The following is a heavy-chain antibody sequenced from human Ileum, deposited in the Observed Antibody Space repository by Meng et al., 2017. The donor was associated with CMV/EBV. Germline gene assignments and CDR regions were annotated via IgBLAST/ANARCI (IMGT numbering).Heavy chain of an antibody. V-gene: IGHV3-23*01. J-gene: IGHJ4*02. CDR2: FGPGGDI. Sequence: GGSLRPSCVASGFTFSACSMNWVRQVPGKGLEWVSAFGPGGDIYYADSVKGRFTIARDNSKNTLYLQLNSLRAEDTAVYYCPKRGGPAPGRPGNYFDYWGQGTLVTVSS. CDR1: GFTFSACS. D-gene: IGHD2-2*01. CDR3: PKRGGPAPGRPGNYFDY.